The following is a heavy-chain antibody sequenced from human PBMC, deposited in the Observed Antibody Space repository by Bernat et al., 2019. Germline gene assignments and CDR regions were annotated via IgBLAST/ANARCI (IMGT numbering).Heavy chain of an antibody. CDR1: GFTFSSYW. Sequence: EVQLVESRGGLVQPGGSLRLSCAASGFTFSSYWMHWVRQAPGKGLVWVSRFNSDGSSTTYADSVKGRFTISKDNAKHTVYLQMNSLRAEDTAVYYCARARYYDLIDYWGQGTLVTVSS. D-gene: IGHD3-3*01. CDR2: FNSDGSST. V-gene: IGHV3-74*01. CDR3: ARARYYDLIDY. J-gene: IGHJ4*02.